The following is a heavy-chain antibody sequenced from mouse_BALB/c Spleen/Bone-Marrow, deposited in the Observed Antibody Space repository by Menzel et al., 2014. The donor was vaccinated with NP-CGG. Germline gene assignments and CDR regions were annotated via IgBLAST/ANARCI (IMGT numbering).Heavy chain of an antibody. CDR2: ILPGSGST. Sequence: VQVVESGAELMKPGASVKISCKATGYTFSSYWIEWVKQRPGHGLEWIGEILPGSGSTNYNEKFKGKATFTADTSSNTAYMQLSSLTSEDSAVYYCARFHYYGSSYYFDYWGQGTTLTVSS. CDR3: ARFHYYGSSYYFDY. CDR1: GYTFSSYW. V-gene: IGHV1-9*01. J-gene: IGHJ2*01. D-gene: IGHD1-1*01.